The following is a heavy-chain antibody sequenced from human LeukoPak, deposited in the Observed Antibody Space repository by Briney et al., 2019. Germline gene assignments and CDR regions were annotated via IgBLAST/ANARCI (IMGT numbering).Heavy chain of an antibody. CDR3: ARSPLRRYSGPEDY. CDR1: GFTFSSYS. J-gene: IGHJ4*02. CDR2: ISSSSSYI. D-gene: IGHD5-12*01. V-gene: IGHV3-21*01. Sequence: GGSLRLSCAASGFTFSSYSMNWVRQAPGKGLEWVSSISSSSSYIYYADSVKGRFTISRDNAKNSLYLQMNSLRSEDTAVYYCARSPLRRYSGPEDYWGQGTLVTVSS.